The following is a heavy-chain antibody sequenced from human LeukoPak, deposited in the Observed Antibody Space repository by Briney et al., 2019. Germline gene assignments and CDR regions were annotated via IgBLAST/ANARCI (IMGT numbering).Heavy chain of an antibody. Sequence: GGSLRLSCAASGFTFRSYSMHWVRQAPGKGLEWVSYISSTSSTIYYADSVKGRFTISRDNAKNSLYLQMNSLRAEDTAVYYCARVFTSYGGDYWGQGTLVTVSS. CDR3: ARVFTSYGGDY. D-gene: IGHD5-18*01. V-gene: IGHV3-48*04. CDR2: ISSTSSTI. J-gene: IGHJ4*02. CDR1: GFTFRSYS.